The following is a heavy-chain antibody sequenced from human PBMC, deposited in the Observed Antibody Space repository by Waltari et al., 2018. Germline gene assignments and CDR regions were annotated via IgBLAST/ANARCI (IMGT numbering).Heavy chain of an antibody. CDR1: GDSTSSGDW. J-gene: IGHJ4*02. V-gene: IGHV4-4*02. Sequence: QMQLQESGPGLVKPSGTLSVTCTVSGDSTSSGDWWSWVRQSPEKGLEWIGQIQRSGRTHYNPSFESRVTISMDSSNNQFSLKVTSTTAADTAVYYCARDRGRGIYLDSWGRGTLVTVSP. D-gene: IGHD2-15*01. CDR2: IQRSGRT. CDR3: ARDRGRGIYLDS.